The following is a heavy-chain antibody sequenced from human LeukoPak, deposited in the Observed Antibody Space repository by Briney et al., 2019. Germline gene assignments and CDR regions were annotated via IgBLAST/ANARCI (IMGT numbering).Heavy chain of an antibody. CDR1: GGSISSSSYY. J-gene: IGHJ3*02. CDR3: ASPISGRYPNDAFDI. V-gene: IGHV4-39*01. Sequence: SETLSLTCTVSGGSISSSSYYWGWIRQPPGKGLEWIGSIYYSGGTYYNPSLKSRVTISVDTSKNQFSLKLSSVTAADTAVYYCASPISGRYPNDAFDIWGQGTMVTVSS. CDR2: IYYSGGT. D-gene: IGHD1-26*01.